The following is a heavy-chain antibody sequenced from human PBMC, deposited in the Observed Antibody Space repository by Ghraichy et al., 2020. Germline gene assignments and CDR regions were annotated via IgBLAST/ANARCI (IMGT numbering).Heavy chain of an antibody. V-gene: IGHV1-2*02. D-gene: IGHD5-24*01. Sequence: ASVKVSCTASGYKFTDYYIHWVRQAPGQGLEWMGWLNPKSGDTHSAQKFQARVTMTRDTSITTAYMELNRLRSDDTAVYYCAKHPFVKMPSIFWFDPWGQGTLLTVSP. CDR1: GYKFTDYY. J-gene: IGHJ5*02. CDR3: AKHPFVKMPSIFWFDP. CDR2: LNPKSGDT.